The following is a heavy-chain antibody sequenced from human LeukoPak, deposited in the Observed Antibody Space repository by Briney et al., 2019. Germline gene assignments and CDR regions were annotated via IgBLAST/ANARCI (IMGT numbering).Heavy chain of an antibody. CDR2: ISSSSSTI. CDR3: ARDSGYHAFTFDY. Sequence: GGSLRLSCAASGFTFSSYSMNWVRQAPGKGLEWVSYISSSSSTIYYADSVKGRFTISRDNAKNSLYLQMNSLRAEDTAVYYCARDSGYHAFTFDYWGQGTLVTVSS. D-gene: IGHD5-12*01. J-gene: IGHJ4*02. CDR1: GFTFSSYS. V-gene: IGHV3-48*01.